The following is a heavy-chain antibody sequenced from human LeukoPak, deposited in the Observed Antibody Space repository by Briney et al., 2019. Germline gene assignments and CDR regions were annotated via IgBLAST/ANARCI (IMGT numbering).Heavy chain of an antibody. V-gene: IGHV1-69*05. Sequence: SVKVSCKASGGTFSSYAISWVRQAPGQGLEWMGRTIPMFGTTNYAQKLQGRVTIITDESTSTAYMELSSLRSEDTAVYYCARDSGDDSSDYYHNHDYWGQGTLITVSS. CDR1: GGTFSSYA. CDR3: ARDSGDDSSDYYHNHDY. J-gene: IGHJ4*02. CDR2: TIPMFGTT. D-gene: IGHD3-22*01.